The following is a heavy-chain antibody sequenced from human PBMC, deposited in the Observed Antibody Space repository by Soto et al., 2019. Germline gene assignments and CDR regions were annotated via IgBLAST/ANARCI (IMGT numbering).Heavy chain of an antibody. J-gene: IGHJ4*02. V-gene: IGHV1-69*06. CDR3: AREGRGKKAGYNGLVSLGY. CDR2: IIPIFNST. D-gene: IGHD2-2*02. CDR1: GSRFSNYV. Sequence: QVPLVQSGAEVKTPGSSLKVSCKVSGSRFSNYVISWVRQAPGHGLEWLGRIIPIFNSTKYAQRFQGRVTITADKSTSTASLELSSLRSDDTAVYYCAREGRGKKAGYNGLVSLGYWGQGTLVTVSS.